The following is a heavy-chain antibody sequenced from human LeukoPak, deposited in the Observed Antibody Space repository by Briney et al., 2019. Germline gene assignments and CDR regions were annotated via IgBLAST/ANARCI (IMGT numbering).Heavy chain of an antibody. J-gene: IGHJ4*02. D-gene: IGHD5-24*01. CDR3: ARRKDGYNYYFDY. CDR2: IIPIFGTA. CDR1: GGTFSSYA. Sequence: SVKVSCKASGGTFSSYAISWVRQAPGQGLEWMGGIIPIFGTANYAQKFQGRVTITPDESTSTAYMELSSLRSEDTAVYYCARRKDGYNYYFDYWGQGTLVTVSS. V-gene: IGHV1-69*01.